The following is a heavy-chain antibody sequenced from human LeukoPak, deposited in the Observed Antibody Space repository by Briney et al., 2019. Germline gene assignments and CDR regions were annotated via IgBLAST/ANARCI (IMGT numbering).Heavy chain of an antibody. D-gene: IGHD6-19*01. CDR2: ISAYNGNT. CDR1: GYTFTSYD. V-gene: IGHV1-18*01. Sequence: ASVKVSCKASGYTFTSYDINWVRQATGQGLEWMGWISAYNGNTNYAQKLQGRVTMTTDTSTSTAYVELRSLRSDDTAVYYCARDGPFIAVAGTSRNGMDVWGQGTTVTVSS. CDR3: ARDGPFIAVAGTSRNGMDV. J-gene: IGHJ6*02.